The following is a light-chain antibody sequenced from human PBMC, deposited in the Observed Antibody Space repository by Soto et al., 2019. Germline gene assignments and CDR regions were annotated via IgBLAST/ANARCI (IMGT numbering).Light chain of an antibody. Sequence: EIVFTQSPGTLSLSPGERATFSCRASQSVSNNYLAWYQQKPGQAPRLLIYGASNRATGIPDRFSGSGSGTDFTLTISRLEPEDFAVYYCQHSSNWLTFGGGTKVDI. V-gene: IGKV3D-20*02. CDR3: QHSSNWLT. J-gene: IGKJ4*01. CDR2: GAS. CDR1: QSVSNNY.